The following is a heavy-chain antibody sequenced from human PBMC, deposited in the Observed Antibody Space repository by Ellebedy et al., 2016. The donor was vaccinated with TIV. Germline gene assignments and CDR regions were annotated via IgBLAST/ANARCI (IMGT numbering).Heavy chain of an antibody. Sequence: GESLKISXAASGFTFSSYAMSWVRQAPGKGLEWVSAISGSGGSTYYADSVKGRFTISRDNSKNTLYLQMNSLRAEDTAVYYCAKGGVPSRGYYFDYWGQGTLVTVSS. CDR2: ISGSGGST. CDR1: GFTFSSYA. J-gene: IGHJ4*02. D-gene: IGHD2-2*01. CDR3: AKGGVPSRGYYFDY. V-gene: IGHV3-23*01.